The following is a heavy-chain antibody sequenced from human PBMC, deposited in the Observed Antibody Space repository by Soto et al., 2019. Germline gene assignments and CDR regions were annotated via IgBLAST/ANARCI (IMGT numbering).Heavy chain of an antibody. CDR1: GGSINSGDYY. V-gene: IGHV4-30-4*01. D-gene: IGHD5-12*01. CDR2: IYYDGNS. CDR3: ARDRRWLPRGPNNWLDL. J-gene: IGHJ5*02. Sequence: LSLTCTVPGGSINSGDYYWTWVRQPPGKGLEWIGYIYYDGNSQHNPSLKSRVTMSIDTSKNQFSLNLSSVTAAGTAVYYCARDRRWLPRGPNNWLDLWGQGTQVTVS.